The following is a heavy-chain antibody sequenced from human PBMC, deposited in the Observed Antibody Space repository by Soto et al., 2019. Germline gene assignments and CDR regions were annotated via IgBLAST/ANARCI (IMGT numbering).Heavy chain of an antibody. J-gene: IGHJ4*02. V-gene: IGHV3-74*01. D-gene: IGHD2-15*01. CDR3: VRTSLVVAAATREDY. CDR1: GFTFSSYW. Sequence: PGGSLRLSCAASGFTFSSYWMHWVRQAPGKGLVWVSRINSDGSSTSYAGSVKGRFTISRDNAKNTLYLQMNSLRAEDTAVYYCVRTSLVVAAATREDYRGQRTLVTVSS. CDR2: INSDGSST.